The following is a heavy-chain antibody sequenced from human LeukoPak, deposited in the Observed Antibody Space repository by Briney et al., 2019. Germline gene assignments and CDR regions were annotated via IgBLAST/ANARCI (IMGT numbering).Heavy chain of an antibody. CDR1: GGSFSGYY. CDR3: ARDPSFYYFDY. V-gene: IGHV4-34*01. Sequence: SETLSLTCAVYGGSFSGYYWSWIRQPPGKGLEWIGEINHSGSTNYNPSLKSRVTISVDTSKNQFSLKLSSVTAADTAVYYCARDPSFYYFDYWGQGTLVTVSS. J-gene: IGHJ4*02. CDR2: INHSGST. D-gene: IGHD3-3*01.